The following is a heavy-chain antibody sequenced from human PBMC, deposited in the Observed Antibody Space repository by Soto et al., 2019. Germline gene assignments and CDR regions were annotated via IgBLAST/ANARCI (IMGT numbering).Heavy chain of an antibody. Sequence: QVQLVESGGGVVQPGRSLRLSCAASGFTFSSYGMHWVRQAPGKGLEWVAVISYDGSNKYYADSVKGRFTISTDNSKNTLYLQMNSLRAEDTAVYYCAKDDAAAAIYYYYGMDVWGQGTTVTVSS. CDR1: GFTFSSYG. CDR3: AKDDAAAAIYYYYGMDV. D-gene: IGHD6-13*01. J-gene: IGHJ6*02. CDR2: ISYDGSNK. V-gene: IGHV3-30*18.